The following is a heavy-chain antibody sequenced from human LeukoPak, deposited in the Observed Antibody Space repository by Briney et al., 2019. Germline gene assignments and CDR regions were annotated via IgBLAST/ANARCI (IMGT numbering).Heavy chain of an antibody. D-gene: IGHD6-19*01. V-gene: IGHV3-9*01. CDR2: ISWNSGSI. CDR1: GFTFDDYA. CDR3: ARLEQWLSLFDY. J-gene: IGHJ4*02. Sequence: GGSLRLSCAASGFTFDDYAMHWVRQAPGKGLEWVSGISWNSGSIGYADSVKGRFTISRDNAKNSLYLQMNSLRAEDTAVYYCARLEQWLSLFDYWGQGTLVTVSS.